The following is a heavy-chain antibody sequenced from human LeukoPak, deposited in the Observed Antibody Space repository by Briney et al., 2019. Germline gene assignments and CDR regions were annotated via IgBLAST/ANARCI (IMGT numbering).Heavy chain of an antibody. CDR2: IYYSGST. D-gene: IGHD1-26*01. CDR1: AGSISSYD. V-gene: IGHV4-59*01. J-gene: IGHJ5*02. Sequence: KPSETLSLTCTVSAGSISSYDWSWIRQPPGKGLEWIGYIYYSGSTNYNPSLKSRVTISVDTSKNQFSLKLSSVTAADTAVYYCARDLIGGSYSPGPGGQYNWFDPWGQGTLVTVSS. CDR3: ARDLIGGSYSPGPGGQYNWFDP.